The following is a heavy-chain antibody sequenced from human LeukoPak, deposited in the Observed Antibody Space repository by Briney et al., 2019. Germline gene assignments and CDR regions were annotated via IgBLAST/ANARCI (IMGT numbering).Heavy chain of an antibody. J-gene: IGHJ4*02. Sequence: PSETLSLTCIVSGGSISSYYWSWIRQPAGKGLEWIGRIYTSGSTNYNPSLKSRVTMSVDTSKNQFSLKLSSVTAADTAVYYCARESTSIAARPFDYWGQGTLVTVSS. CDR1: GGSISSYY. V-gene: IGHV4-4*07. CDR2: IYTSGST. D-gene: IGHD6-6*01. CDR3: ARESTSIAARPFDY.